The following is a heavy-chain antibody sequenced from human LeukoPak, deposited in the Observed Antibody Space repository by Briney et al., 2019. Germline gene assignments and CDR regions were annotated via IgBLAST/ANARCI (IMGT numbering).Heavy chain of an antibody. D-gene: IGHD3-22*01. Sequence: GGSLRLSCAASGFTFSAYAIDWVRQAPGKGLEWVSSINGDSSHIYYADSVKGRFTIARDNAKDSLHLQMNSLRAEDTALYYCAKDILDDSSLEIDYWGQGTLVTVPS. J-gene: IGHJ4*02. CDR2: INGDSSHI. V-gene: IGHV3-21*04. CDR1: GFTFSAYA. CDR3: AKDILDDSSLEIDY.